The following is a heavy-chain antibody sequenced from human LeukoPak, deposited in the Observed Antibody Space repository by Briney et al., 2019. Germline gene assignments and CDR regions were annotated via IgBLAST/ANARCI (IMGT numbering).Heavy chain of an antibody. Sequence: ASVKVSCKASVYTFTSYDINWVRPATGQGRETLGCMNPNSGNTVYAQKFQGRVTMTRNTSISTAYMELSSLRSEDTAVYYCARPRYSSSWYENWFDPWGQGTLVTVSS. CDR1: VYTFTSYD. D-gene: IGHD6-13*01. V-gene: IGHV1-8*01. CDR2: MNPNSGNT. CDR3: ARPRYSSSWYENWFDP. J-gene: IGHJ5*02.